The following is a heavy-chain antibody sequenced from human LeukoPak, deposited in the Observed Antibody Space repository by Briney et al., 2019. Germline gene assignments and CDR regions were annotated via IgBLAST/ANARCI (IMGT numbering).Heavy chain of an antibody. CDR3: ASGQFWSGYYYDY. V-gene: IGHV3-74*01. J-gene: IGHJ4*02. CDR1: GFTFSNFW. Sequence: GGSLRLSCAASGFTFSNFWMHWVRHAPGKGLVWVSRIDSDGSSTRYADSVKGRFTISRDNAKNTLYLQMNSLRAEDTAVYYCASGQFWSGYYYDYWGQGTLVTVSS. CDR2: IDSDGSST. D-gene: IGHD3-3*01.